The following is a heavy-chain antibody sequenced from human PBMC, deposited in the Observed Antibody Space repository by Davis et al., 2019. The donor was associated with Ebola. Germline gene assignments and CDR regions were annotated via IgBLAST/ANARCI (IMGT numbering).Heavy chain of an antibody. D-gene: IGHD2-21*02. CDR3: VKDEGDFYTDYPDY. Sequence: GESLKISCAASGFTFSNSAMTWVRQAPGKGLEWVSRISGNGDKTYYTDSVKGRFTISRDNSKSTLYLQLISLRAEVTALYYCVKDEGDFYTDYPDYWGQGTLVTVST. V-gene: IGHV3-23*01. J-gene: IGHJ4*02. CDR2: ISGNGDKT. CDR1: GFTFSNSA.